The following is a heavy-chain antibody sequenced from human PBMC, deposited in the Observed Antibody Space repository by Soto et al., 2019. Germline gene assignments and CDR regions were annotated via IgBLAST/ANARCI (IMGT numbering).Heavy chain of an antibody. D-gene: IGHD3-22*01. V-gene: IGHV3-53*01. Sequence: PGGSLRLSCAASGFSVSNNYMSWVRQAPGRGLEWVSVIYRSGSTYHADSVKGRFTISRDNSKNTVNLQMNSLRAEDTAVYYCARGPYGSGGYSFDYWGQGTLVTVSS. J-gene: IGHJ4*02. CDR1: GFSVSNNY. CDR3: ARGPYGSGGYSFDY. CDR2: IYRSGST.